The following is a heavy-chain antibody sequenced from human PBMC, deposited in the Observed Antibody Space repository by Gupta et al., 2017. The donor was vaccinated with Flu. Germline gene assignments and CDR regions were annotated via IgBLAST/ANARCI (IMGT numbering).Heavy chain of an antibody. Sequence: EVQMVESGGGLVQPGVSLRLPCATSVFTFSSYYMNWVRQDPGKGLEWVANIAKDGSEKNYVDSVRGRFTISRDNAKNSLSLQMNSLRAEDTAVDYCASGSGWLIEYWGQGILVTVSS. V-gene: IGHV3-7*01. J-gene: IGHJ4*02. CDR1: VFTFSSYY. CDR2: IAKDGSEK. CDR3: ASGSGWLIEY. D-gene: IGHD6-19*01.